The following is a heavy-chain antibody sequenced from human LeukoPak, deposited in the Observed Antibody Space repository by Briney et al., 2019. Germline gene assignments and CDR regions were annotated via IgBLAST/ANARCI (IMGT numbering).Heavy chain of an antibody. Sequence: GASVKVSCKASGYTFTGYYMHWVRQAPGQGLEWMGWINPNSGGTNYAQKFQGRVTMTRDTSISTAYMELSRLRSDDTAVYYCARGGIAVATSRFFFDYWGQGTLVTVSS. CDR3: ARGGIAVATSRFFFDY. D-gene: IGHD6-19*01. CDR1: GYTFTGYY. V-gene: IGHV1-2*02. CDR2: INPNSGGT. J-gene: IGHJ4*02.